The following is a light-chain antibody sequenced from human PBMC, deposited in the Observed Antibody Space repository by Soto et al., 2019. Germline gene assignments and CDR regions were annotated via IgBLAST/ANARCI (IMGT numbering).Light chain of an antibody. CDR3: QSYDSSLSGSWV. J-gene: IGLJ3*02. CDR1: SSNIGAGYD. CDR2: GNS. Sequence: VLTQPPSVSGAPGQRVTISCTGSSSNIGAGYDVHWYQQLPGTAPKLLIYGNSNRPSGVPDRFSGSKSGTSASLAITGLQAEDEADYYCQSYDSSLSGSWVFGGGTKLTVL. V-gene: IGLV1-40*01.